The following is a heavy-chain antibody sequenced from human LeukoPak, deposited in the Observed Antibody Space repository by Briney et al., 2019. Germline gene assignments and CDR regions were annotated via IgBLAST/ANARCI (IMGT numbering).Heavy chain of an antibody. J-gene: IGHJ4*02. CDR3: ANDYTSGWTDGLY. Sequence: HPGGSLRLSCAASGFTFSNYAMSWVRQAPGKGLEWVSAISASGGSTYYADSVTGRFTISRDNSKNTLYLQMNGLRAEDTAAYYCANDYTSGWTDGLYWGQGTLVTVSS. V-gene: IGHV3-23*01. CDR2: ISASGGST. CDR1: GFTFSNYA. D-gene: IGHD6-19*01.